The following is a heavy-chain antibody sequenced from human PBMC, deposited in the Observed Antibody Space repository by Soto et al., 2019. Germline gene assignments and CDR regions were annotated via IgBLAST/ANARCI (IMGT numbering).Heavy chain of an antibody. D-gene: IGHD3-3*01. CDR3: SRQASDFWSGKPQYYMDV. CDR2: IRSKGNNYAT. CDR1: GFTFSGSA. Sequence: TGGSLRLSCAASGFTFSGSAMHWVRQASGKGLEWVGRIRSKGNNYATAYGASLKGRFTIPRDDSKNTAYLQMNSLNTEDTAVYYCSRQASDFWSGKPQYYMDVWGKGTTVTVSS. V-gene: IGHV3-73*01. J-gene: IGHJ6*03.